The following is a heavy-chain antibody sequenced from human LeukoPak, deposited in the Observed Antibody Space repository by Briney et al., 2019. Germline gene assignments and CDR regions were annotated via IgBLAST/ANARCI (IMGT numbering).Heavy chain of an antibody. V-gene: IGHV3-33*08. CDR1: GFTFSSYW. CDR3: ARNLKHYYYYGMDV. CDR2: IWYDGSNK. J-gene: IGHJ6*02. Sequence: RGSLRLSCAASGFTFSSYWMHWVRQAPGKGLEWVAVIWYDGSNKYYADSVKGRFTISRDNSKNTLYLQMNSLRAEDTAVYYCARNLKHYYYYGMDVWGQGTTVTVSS.